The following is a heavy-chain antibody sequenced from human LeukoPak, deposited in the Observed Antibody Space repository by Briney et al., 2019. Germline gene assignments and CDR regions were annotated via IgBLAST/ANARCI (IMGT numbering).Heavy chain of an antibody. D-gene: IGHD6-13*01. CDR3: ARDPAAAWTSDY. Sequence: ASVKVSCKASGGTFSSYAISWVRQAPGQGLEWMGGIIPILGIANYAQKFQGRVTITADKSTSTAYMELSSLRSEDTAVYYCARDPAAAWTSDYWGQGTLVTVSS. J-gene: IGHJ4*02. CDR2: IIPILGIA. V-gene: IGHV1-69*10. CDR1: GGTFSSYA.